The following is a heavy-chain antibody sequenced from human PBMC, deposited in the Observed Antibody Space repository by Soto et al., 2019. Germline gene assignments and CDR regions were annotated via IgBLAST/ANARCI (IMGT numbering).Heavy chain of an antibody. CDR2: TYYRSKWNN. Sequence: TLCLTCAICGDSVSSNSASCNWVRQSPSRGLEWLGRTYYRSKWNNDYAVSLKRRITINPDTSKNKFSLQLNSVTPEDTAVYYCAREGVYSRTWYFDYWGQGTLVTVSS. J-gene: IGHJ4*02. D-gene: IGHD6-13*01. V-gene: IGHV6-1*01. CDR3: AREGVYSRTWYFDY. CDR1: GDSVSSNSAS.